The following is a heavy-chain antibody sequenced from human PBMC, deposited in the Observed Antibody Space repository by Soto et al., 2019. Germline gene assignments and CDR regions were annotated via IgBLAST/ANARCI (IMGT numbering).Heavy chain of an antibody. V-gene: IGHV4-61*01. CDR2: IYYSGST. Sequence: SETLSLTCTVSGGSVSSGSYYWSWIRQPPGKGLEWIGYIYYSGSTNYNPSLKSRVTISVDTSKNQFSLKLSSVTAADTAVYYCARDDARANWFDPWGQGTLVTVSS. CDR3: ARDDARANWFDP. J-gene: IGHJ5*02. CDR1: GGSVSSGSYY.